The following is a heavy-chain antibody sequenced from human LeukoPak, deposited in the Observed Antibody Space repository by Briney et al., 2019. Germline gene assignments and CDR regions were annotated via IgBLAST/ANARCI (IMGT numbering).Heavy chain of an antibody. CDR2: IYTGGST. Sequence: GGSLRLSCAASGFTVSSNYMSWVRQAPGKGLEWVSVIYTGGSTYYADSVKGRFTISRDNSKNTLYLQMNSLRVDDTAMHYCARDSYGGYWGQGTLVTVSS. CDR3: ARDSYGGY. D-gene: IGHD2-21*01. J-gene: IGHJ4*02. CDR1: GFTVSSNY. V-gene: IGHV3-53*01.